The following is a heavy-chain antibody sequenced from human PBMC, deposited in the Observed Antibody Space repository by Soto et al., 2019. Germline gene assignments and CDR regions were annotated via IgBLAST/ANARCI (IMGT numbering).Heavy chain of an antibody. D-gene: IGHD3-10*01. Sequence: QVQLQQSGPGLVKPSQTLSFTCAISGDSVSSNSATWNWIRQSPSRGLQWLGRTYYRSKWYHDYAESVKSRIPINPDTSKNQFSLQLISVTPEDTAVYYCARSITGSAYFDYWGQGTLVTVSS. J-gene: IGHJ4*02. V-gene: IGHV6-1*01. CDR1: GDSVSSNSAT. CDR3: ARSITGSAYFDY. CDR2: TYYRSKWYH.